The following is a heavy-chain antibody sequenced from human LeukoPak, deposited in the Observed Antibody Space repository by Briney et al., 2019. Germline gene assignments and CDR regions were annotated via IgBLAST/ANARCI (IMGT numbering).Heavy chain of an antibody. V-gene: IGHV3-74*01. CDR3: AREMVGDGYNPANWFDP. CDR2: INSDGSST. D-gene: IGHD5-24*01. J-gene: IGHJ5*02. Sequence: GSLRLSCAASGFTFSSYWMHWVRQAPGKGLVWVSRINSDGSSTSYADSVKGRFTISRDNAKNTLYLQMNSLRAEDTAVYYCAREMVGDGYNPANWFDPWGQGTLVTVSS. CDR1: GFTFSSYW.